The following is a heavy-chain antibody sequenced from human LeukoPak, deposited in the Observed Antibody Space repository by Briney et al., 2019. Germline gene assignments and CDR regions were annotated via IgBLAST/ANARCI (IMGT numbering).Heavy chain of an antibody. J-gene: IGHJ4*02. CDR2: IYYSGST. CDR1: GGSISNGGYY. D-gene: IGHD3-22*01. V-gene: IGHV4-61*08. Sequence: SETLSLTCSVSGGSISNGGYYWSWIRQPPGKGLEWIGYIYYSGSTNYNPSLKSRVTISVDTSKNQFSLKLSSVTAADTAVYYCARVPYYDSSGYYPFDYWGQGTLVTVSS. CDR3: ARVPYYDSSGYYPFDY.